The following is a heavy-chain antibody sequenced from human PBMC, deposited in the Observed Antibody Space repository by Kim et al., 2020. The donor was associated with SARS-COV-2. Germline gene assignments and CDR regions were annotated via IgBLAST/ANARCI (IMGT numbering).Heavy chain of an antibody. V-gene: IGHV4-34*01. Sequence: SETLSLTCAVYGGSFSGYYWSWIRQPPGKGLEWIGEINHSGSTNYNPSLKSRFTISVDTSKNQFSLKLSSVTAADTAVYYCARGTRQWLVRGPYYYYMDVWGKGTTVTVSS. CDR2: INHSGST. CDR1: GGSFSGYY. J-gene: IGHJ6*03. D-gene: IGHD6-19*01. CDR3: ARGTRQWLVRGPYYYYMDV.